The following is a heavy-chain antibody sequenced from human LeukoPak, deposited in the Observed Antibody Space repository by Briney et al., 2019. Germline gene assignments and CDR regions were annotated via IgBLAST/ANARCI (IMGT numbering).Heavy chain of an antibody. CDR2: IYYSGST. CDR1: GGSISSYY. D-gene: IGHD2-15*01. J-gene: IGHJ4*02. Sequence: PSETLSPTCTVSGGSISSYYWSWIRQPPGKGLEWIGYIYYSGSTNYNPSLKSRVTISVDTSKNQFSLKLSSVTAADTAVYYCAGMQGKPVYCSGGSCYNDYWGQGALVSVSS. V-gene: IGHV4-59*01. CDR3: AGMQGKPVYCSGGSCYNDY.